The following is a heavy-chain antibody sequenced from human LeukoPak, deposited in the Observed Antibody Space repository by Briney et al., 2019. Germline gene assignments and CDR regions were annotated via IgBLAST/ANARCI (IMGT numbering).Heavy chain of an antibody. CDR3: ASSSEMATIPFDY. V-gene: IGHV3-48*01. CDR1: GFTLSSYS. CDR2: ISSSSSTI. J-gene: IGHJ4*02. Sequence: GGSLRLSCAASGFTLSSYSMNWVRQAPGKGLEWVSYISSSSSTIYYADSVKGRFTISRDNAKNSLYLQMNSLRAEDTAVYYCASSSEMATIPFDYWGQGTLVTVSS. D-gene: IGHD5-24*01.